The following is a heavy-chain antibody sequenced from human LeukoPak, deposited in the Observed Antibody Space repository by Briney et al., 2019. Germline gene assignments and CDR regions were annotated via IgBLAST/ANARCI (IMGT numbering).Heavy chain of an antibody. V-gene: IGHV3-74*01. Sequence: GGSLRLSCAASGFTFSSYWMHWVRQAPEKGLVWVSRINSDGSSTNYADSVKGRFTISRDNAKNTLYLQMNSLRAEDTAVYYCARDPYDYVWGSLSLGGYFDYWGQGTLVTVSS. D-gene: IGHD3-16*01. CDR2: INSDGSST. J-gene: IGHJ4*02. CDR3: ARDPYDYVWGSLSLGGYFDY. CDR1: GFTFSSYW.